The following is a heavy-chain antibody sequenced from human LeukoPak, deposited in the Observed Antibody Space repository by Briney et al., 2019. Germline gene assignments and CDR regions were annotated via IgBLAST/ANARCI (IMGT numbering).Heavy chain of an antibody. Sequence: ASVKVSCKASGYTFSGYYIHWVRQAPGQGLEWMGWINPNSGDTNYAQKFQGRVTMTRDTSISTAYMELSRLRSDDTAVYYCARVVEGTSMIDYWGQGTLVTVSS. CDR1: GYTFSGYY. D-gene: IGHD5-18*01. J-gene: IGHJ4*02. CDR2: INPNSGDT. V-gene: IGHV1-2*02. CDR3: ARVVEGTSMIDY.